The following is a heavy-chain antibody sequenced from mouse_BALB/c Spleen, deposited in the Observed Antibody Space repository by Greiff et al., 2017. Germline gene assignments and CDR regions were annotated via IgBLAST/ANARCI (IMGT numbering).Heavy chain of an antibody. V-gene: IGHV1-7*01. D-gene: IGHD2-4*01. CDR3: ARVYYDYVDPFAY. Sequence: QVQLQQSGAELAKPGASVKMSCKASGYTFTSYWMHWVKQRPGQGLEWIGYINPSTGYTEYNQKFKDKATLTADKSSSTAYMQLSSLTSEDSAVYYCARVYYDYVDPFAYWGQGTLVTVSA. CDR2: INPSTGYT. J-gene: IGHJ3*01. CDR1: GYTFTSYW.